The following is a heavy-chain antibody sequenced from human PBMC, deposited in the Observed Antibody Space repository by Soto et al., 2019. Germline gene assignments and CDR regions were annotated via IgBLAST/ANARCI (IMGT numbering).Heavy chain of an antibody. V-gene: IGHV4-31*11. CDR2: IHYSGGT. Sequence: QVQLQESGPGLVKPSQTLSLTCAVSGGSISRGGYYWTWIRQHPGKGLEWIGSIHYSGGTYYNPSPKSRFTIPEDTCKNPFSLQVSSVTVTDSAMFYCASGDVAAPGMLGYFDYRFLGTLVTVSS. D-gene: IGHD6-13*01. CDR1: GGSISRGGYY. J-gene: IGHJ4*02. CDR3: ASGDVAAPGMLGYFDY.